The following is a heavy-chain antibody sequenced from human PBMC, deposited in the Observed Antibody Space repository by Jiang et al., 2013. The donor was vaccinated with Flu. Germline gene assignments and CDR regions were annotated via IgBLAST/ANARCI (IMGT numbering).Heavy chain of an antibody. D-gene: IGHD5-18*01. CDR3: AKDQPGYSYVPVRGFDY. Sequence: VQLVESGGGVVQPGRSLRLSCAASGFTFSSYAMHWVRQAPGKGLEWVAVISYDGSNKYYADSVKGRFTISRDNSKNTLYLQMNSLRAEDTAVYYCAKDQPGYSYVPVRGFDYWGQGTLVTVSS. J-gene: IGHJ4*02. CDR2: ISYDGSNK. CDR1: GFTFSSYA. V-gene: IGHV3-30*07.